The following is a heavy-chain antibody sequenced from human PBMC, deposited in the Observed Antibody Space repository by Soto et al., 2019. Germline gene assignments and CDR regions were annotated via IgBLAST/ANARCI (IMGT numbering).Heavy chain of an antibody. CDR3: AKDRLQDYDFWSGYYPTDY. Sequence: GSLRLSCAASGFTFSSYAMSWVRQAPGKGLEWVSAISGSGGSTYYADSVKGRFTISRDNSKNTLYLQMNSLRAEDTAVYYCAKDRLQDYDFWSGYYPTDYWGQGTLLTVSS. V-gene: IGHV3-23*01. CDR2: ISGSGGST. J-gene: IGHJ4*02. CDR1: GFTFSSYA. D-gene: IGHD3-3*01.